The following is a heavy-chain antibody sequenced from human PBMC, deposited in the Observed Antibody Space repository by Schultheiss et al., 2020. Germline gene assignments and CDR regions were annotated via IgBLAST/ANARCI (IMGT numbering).Heavy chain of an antibody. CDR2: ISGSGGST. D-gene: IGHD3-10*01. J-gene: IGHJ2*01. CDR1: GFNLSRSP. V-gene: IGHV3-23*01. Sequence: GGSLRLSCATSGFNLSRSPMHWVPQAPGKGLEWVSAISGSGGSTYYADSVKGRFTISRDNSKNTLCLQMNSLRAEDTAVYYCARDRESLNWYFDLWGRGTLVTVSS. CDR3: ARDRESLNWYFDL.